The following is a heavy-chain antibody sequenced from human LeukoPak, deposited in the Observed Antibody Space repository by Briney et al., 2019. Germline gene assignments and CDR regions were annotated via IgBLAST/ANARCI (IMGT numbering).Heavy chain of an antibody. J-gene: IGHJ5*02. CDR1: GDSIRNYY. D-gene: IGHD2-2*01. V-gene: IGHV4-59*01. CDR3: ARGGSSCYGCHNWFDP. Sequence: SETLSLTCSVSGDSIRNYYWSWIRQSPGKGLEWIGYVDKSGSTNYDPSFKSRVIVSSDTSRNEFSLNLNSVTAADTAIYYCARGGSSCYGCHNWFDPWGQGTRVTVSS. CDR2: VDKSGST.